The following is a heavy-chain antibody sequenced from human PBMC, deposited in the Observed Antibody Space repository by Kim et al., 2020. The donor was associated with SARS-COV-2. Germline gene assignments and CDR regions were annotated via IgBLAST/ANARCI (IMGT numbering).Heavy chain of an antibody. CDR2: IYYSGST. CDR1: GGSISSHY. V-gene: IGHV4-59*11. J-gene: IGHJ4*02. Sequence: SETLSLTCTVSGGSISSHYWSWIRQPPGKGLEWIGYIYYSGSTNYNPSLKSRVTISVDTSKNQFSLKLSSVTAADTAVYYCARVRGSITIFGVVIHEFDYWGQGTLVTVSS. D-gene: IGHD3-3*01. CDR3: ARVRGSITIFGVVIHEFDY.